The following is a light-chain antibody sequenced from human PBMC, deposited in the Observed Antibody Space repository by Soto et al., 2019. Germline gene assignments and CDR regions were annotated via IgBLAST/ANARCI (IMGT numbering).Light chain of an antibody. CDR3: QHYNSYSEA. J-gene: IGKJ1*01. CDR1: QTISSW. CDR2: KAS. Sequence: DIQMTQSTSTLSGSVGDRVTITCRASQTISSWLAWYQQKPGKAPKLLIYKASTLKSGVPSRFSGSGSGTEFTLTISSLQPDDFAPYYCQHYNSYSEAFGQGTKVELK. V-gene: IGKV1-5*03.